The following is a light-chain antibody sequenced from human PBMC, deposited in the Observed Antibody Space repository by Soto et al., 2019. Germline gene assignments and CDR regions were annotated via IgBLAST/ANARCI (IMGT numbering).Light chain of an antibody. V-gene: IGKV3-20*01. CDR3: QQYDNSPIT. Sequence: EIVLTQSPGTLSLSPGERATLSCRASESVSGSRLAWYQQKPGQAPRLLIYGASSRATGIPDRFSGTGSETDFTLTISRLEPEDFAVYYCQQYDNSPITFGQGTRLEIK. CDR1: ESVSGSR. CDR2: GAS. J-gene: IGKJ5*01.